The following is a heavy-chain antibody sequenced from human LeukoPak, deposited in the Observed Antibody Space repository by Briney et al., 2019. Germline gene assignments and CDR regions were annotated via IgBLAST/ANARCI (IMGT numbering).Heavy chain of an antibody. D-gene: IGHD3-9*01. CDR2: IFYSGST. J-gene: IGHJ1*01. V-gene: IGHV4-39*07. CDR3: ARSSLEYYDILTGFHE. CDR1: GASINSDTSY. Sequence: PSETLSLTCTVSGASINSDTSYWAWIRQPPGKGLEWVGNIFYSGSTSYKPSLKSRVTLSVDTSKNQFSLKLSSVTAADTAVYYCARSSLEYYDILTGFHEWGQGTLVTVSS.